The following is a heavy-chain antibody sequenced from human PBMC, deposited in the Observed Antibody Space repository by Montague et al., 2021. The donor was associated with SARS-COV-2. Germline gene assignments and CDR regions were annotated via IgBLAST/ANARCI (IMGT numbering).Heavy chain of an antibody. CDR2: IYNSGTT. CDR1: GDSTSCPNCY. CDR3: ARHRNYGDHSLDNWFHP. J-gene: IGHJ5*02. V-gene: IGHV4-39*01. D-gene: IGHD4-17*01. Sequence: SETLSLTCTVSGDSTSCPNCYWGWIRQAPGKGLDWIGTIYNSGTTYYNPSLKRRLTISIDTSKNQFSLKLTSVTAADTAVYYCARHRNYGDHSLDNWFHPWGQGTLVTVSS.